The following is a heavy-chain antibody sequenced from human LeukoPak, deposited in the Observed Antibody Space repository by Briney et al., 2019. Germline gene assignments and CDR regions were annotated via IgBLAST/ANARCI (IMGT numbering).Heavy chain of an antibody. J-gene: IGHJ4*02. D-gene: IGHD3-10*01. CDR3: AKLDYYGNY. CDR1: GFTFRSYV. CDR2: ISGSSVTT. Sequence: HPGGSLRLSCAAAGFTFRSYVMSWVRQAPGKGLEWVSTISGSSVTTYYADSVKGRFTISRDNSKNTLYLQMNSLRAEDTAVYYCAKLDYYGNYWGQGTLVTVSS. V-gene: IGHV3-23*01.